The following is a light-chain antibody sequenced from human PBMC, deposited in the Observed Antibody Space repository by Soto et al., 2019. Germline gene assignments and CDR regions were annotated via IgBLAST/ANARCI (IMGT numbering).Light chain of an antibody. CDR2: GST. Sequence: QSVLTQPPSVSGAPGQRVTISCTGSSSNIGAGYDVHWYQQLPGTAPKLLIYGSTNRPSGVPDRFSGSKSGTSASLAITGLQAEDETDYYCQSYDSSLSDLVFGGGTKLTVL. CDR1: SSNIGAGYD. J-gene: IGLJ3*02. CDR3: QSYDSSLSDLV. V-gene: IGLV1-40*01.